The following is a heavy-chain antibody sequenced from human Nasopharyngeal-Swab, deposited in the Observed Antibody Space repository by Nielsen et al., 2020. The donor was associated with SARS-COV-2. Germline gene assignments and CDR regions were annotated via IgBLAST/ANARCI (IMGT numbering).Heavy chain of an antibody. V-gene: IGHV3-23*03. Sequence: LSLTCAASGFTFSSYAVSWVRQAPGKGLEWVSVIYSGGSSTYYADSVKGRFTISRDNSKNTLYLQMNSLRAEDTAVYYCARVETANYYYYGMDVWGQGTTVTVSS. CDR1: GFTFSSYA. CDR3: ARVETANYYYYGMDV. CDR2: IYSGGSST. D-gene: IGHD1-14*01. J-gene: IGHJ6*02.